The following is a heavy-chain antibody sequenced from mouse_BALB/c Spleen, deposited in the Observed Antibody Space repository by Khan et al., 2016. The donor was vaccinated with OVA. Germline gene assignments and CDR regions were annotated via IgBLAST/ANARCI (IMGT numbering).Heavy chain of an antibody. Sequence: QVQLKQSGAELVRPGASVKLSCKTSGYIFTSYWIHWVKQRSGQGLEWIARIYPGTDNTYFNEKLKDKATLTEDKSSSTAYMHLSSLKSEDSAVYFCSREEALYYFDYWCQGTTLTVSS. CDR2: IYPGTDNT. CDR3: SREEALYYFDY. D-gene: IGHD1-1*01. CDR1: GYIFTSYW. V-gene: IGHV1-76*01. J-gene: IGHJ2*01.